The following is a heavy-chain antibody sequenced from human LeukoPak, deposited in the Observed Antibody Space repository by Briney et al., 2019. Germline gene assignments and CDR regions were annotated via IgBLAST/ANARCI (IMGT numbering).Heavy chain of an antibody. J-gene: IGHJ6*03. D-gene: IGHD4-23*01. V-gene: IGHV4-4*07. CDR3: ARVVNYYYYYYMDV. CDR2: IYTSGST. Sequence: SETLSLTCTVSGGSISSYYWSWIRQPAGKGLEWIGRIYTSGSTNYNPSLKSRVTISVDTSKNQFSLKLSSVTAADTAVYYCARVVNYYYYYYMDVWGKGTTVTVSS. CDR1: GGSISSYY.